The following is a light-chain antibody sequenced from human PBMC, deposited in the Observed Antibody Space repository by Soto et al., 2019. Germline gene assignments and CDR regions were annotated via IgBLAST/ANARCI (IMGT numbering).Light chain of an antibody. V-gene: IGKV3-20*01. Sequence: EIVLTQSPGTLSLSPGERATLSCRASQRVPSNYLAWYQQKPGQAPRLLFYGASSRATGIPFRFSGSGSGTDFSMTINRLEPEDFAVYSWQQYGDSPPMYTFGQGTKLEIK. CDR1: QRVPSNY. CDR2: GAS. CDR3: QQYGDSPPMYT. J-gene: IGKJ2*01.